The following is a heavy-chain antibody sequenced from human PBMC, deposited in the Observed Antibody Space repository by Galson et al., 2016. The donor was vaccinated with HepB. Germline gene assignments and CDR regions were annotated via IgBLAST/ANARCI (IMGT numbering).Heavy chain of an antibody. D-gene: IGHD6-19*01. J-gene: IGHJ6*03. CDR1: GFTVSNYY. CDR3: ARGGQYISSYGTYVDV. V-gene: IGHV3-66*02. Sequence: SLRLSCATSGFTVSNYYMTWVRQAPGKGLEWVSAIYSGGSINYAEAVMGRFTISRDTSKNSLYLQMNSLRPEDTSLSYCARGGQYISSYGTYVDVWGRGTPVTVSS. CDR2: IYSGGSI.